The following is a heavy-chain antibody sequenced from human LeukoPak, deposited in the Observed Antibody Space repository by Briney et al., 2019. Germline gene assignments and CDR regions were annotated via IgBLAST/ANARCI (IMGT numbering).Heavy chain of an antibody. V-gene: IGHV3-23*01. CDR3: ARDASGSNNWFDP. D-gene: IGHD5-12*01. CDR1: GFTVSSYA. J-gene: IGHJ5*02. CDR2: ISGSGGTI. Sequence: PGGSLRLSCAASGFTVSSYAMSWVRQAPGKGLEWDSAISGSGGTIYYADSVKGRFTISRDNAKNSLFLQMNSLRAEDTAVYYCARDASGSNNWFDPWGQGTLVTVSS.